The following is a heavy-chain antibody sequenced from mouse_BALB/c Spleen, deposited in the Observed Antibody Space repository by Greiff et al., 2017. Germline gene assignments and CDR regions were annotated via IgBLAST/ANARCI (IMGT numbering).Heavy chain of an antibody. J-gene: IGHJ4*01. V-gene: IGHV5-2*01. CDR3: ARHRGYDGDYYAMDY. CDR1: EYEFPSHD. D-gene: IGHD2-2*01. CDR2: INSDGGST. Sequence: EVQRVESGGGLVQPGESLKLSCESNEYEFPSHDMSWVRKTPEKRLELVAAINSDGGSTYYPDTMERRFIISRDNTKKTLYLQMSSLRSEDTALYYCARHRGYDGDYYAMDYWGQGTSVTVSS.